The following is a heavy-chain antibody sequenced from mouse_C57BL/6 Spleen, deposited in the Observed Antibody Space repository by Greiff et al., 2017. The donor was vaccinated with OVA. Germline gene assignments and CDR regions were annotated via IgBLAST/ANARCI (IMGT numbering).Heavy chain of an antibody. J-gene: IGHJ1*03. CDR2: ISYDGSN. CDR1: GYSITSGYF. V-gene: IGHV3-6*01. CDR3: STNGASYGYVDV. D-gene: IGHD3-1*01. Sequence: EVQLQESGPGLVKPSQSLSLTCSVTGYSITSGYFWYWIRQFPGNNLEWMGFISYDGSNKYNPSIKNRLSITRDTSKNQFFLKLNTVPTEDTTTYYCSTNGASYGYVDVWGTGTTVTVSS.